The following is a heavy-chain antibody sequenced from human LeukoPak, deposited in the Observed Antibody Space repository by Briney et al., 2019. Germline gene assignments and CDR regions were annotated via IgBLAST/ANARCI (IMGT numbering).Heavy chain of an antibody. D-gene: IGHD3-22*01. V-gene: IGHV3-33*06. J-gene: IGHJ4*02. CDR3: AKVRGYYDSSGYLES. Sequence: PGRSLRLSCAASGFTFSSYGMHWVRQAPGKGLEWVAVIWYDGSNKYYADSVKGRFTISRDNSKNTLYLQMNSLRAEDTAVYYCAKVRGYYDSSGYLESWGQGTLVTVSS. CDR1: GFTFSSYG. CDR2: IWYDGSNK.